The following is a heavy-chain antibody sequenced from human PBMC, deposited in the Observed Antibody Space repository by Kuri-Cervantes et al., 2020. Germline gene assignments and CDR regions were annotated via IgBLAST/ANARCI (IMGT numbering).Heavy chain of an antibody. CDR2: ISSSSSTI. CDR3: AKDPPTDLDY. J-gene: IGHJ4*02. V-gene: IGHV3-48*01. D-gene: IGHD4-17*01. CDR1: GFTFSSYS. Sequence: GGSLRLSCAASGFTFSSYSMNWVRQAPGKGLEWVSYISSSSSTIYYADSVKGRFTISRDNSKNTLYLQMNSLRAEDTAVYYCAKDPPTDLDYWGQGTLVTVSS.